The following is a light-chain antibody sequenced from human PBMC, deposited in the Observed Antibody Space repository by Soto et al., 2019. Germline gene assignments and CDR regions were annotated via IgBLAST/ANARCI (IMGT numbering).Light chain of an antibody. CDR2: DAS. V-gene: IGKV3-15*01. CDR1: LSVSRN. CDR3: QQYNAWPRT. J-gene: IGKJ1*01. Sequence: EIVMTQSPATLSVSPGERATLSCRASLSVSRNLAWYQQKPGQAPRLLIFDASTRATGIPARFSGSGSGTEFTLTITSLHSEDFAVYYCQQYNAWPRTFGQGTKVEIK.